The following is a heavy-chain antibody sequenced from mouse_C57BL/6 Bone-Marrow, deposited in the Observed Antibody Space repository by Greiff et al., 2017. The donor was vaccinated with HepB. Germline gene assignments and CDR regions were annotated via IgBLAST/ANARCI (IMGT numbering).Heavy chain of an antibody. D-gene: IGHD2-4*01. J-gene: IGHJ4*01. Sequence: QVQLKESGPGLVAPSQSLSITCTVSGFSLTSYGVHWVRQPPGKGLEWLVVIWSDGSTTYNSALKSRLSISKDNSKSQVFLKMNSLQTDDTAMYYCARHGDYYDYDGPLYYAMDYWGQGTSVTVSS. CDR1: GFSLTSYG. CDR3: ARHGDYYDYDGPLYYAMDY. V-gene: IGHV2-6-1*01. CDR2: IWSDGST.